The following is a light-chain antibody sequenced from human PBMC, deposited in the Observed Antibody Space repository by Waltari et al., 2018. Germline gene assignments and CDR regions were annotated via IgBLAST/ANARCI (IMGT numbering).Light chain of an antibody. V-gene: IGKV3-20*01. CDR2: GAS. Sequence: ELVLTQSPGTLSLSPVESATLSCRASQSVSSTYLAWYQQKPGQAPRLLIYGASGRATGIPDRFSGSGSGTDFTLTISRLEPEDFAVYYCQQYGTSPPRTFGQGTKVEIK. CDR3: QQYGTSPPRT. J-gene: IGKJ1*01. CDR1: QSVSSTY.